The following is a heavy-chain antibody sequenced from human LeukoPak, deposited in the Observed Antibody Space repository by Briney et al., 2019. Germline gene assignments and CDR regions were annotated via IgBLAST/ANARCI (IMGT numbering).Heavy chain of an antibody. D-gene: IGHD6-19*01. J-gene: IGHJ4*02. Sequence: SETLSLTCAVYGGSFSGYYWSWIRQPPGKGLEWIGEINHSGSTNYNPSLKSRVTISVDTSKNQFSLKLSSVTAADTAVYYCARPSSGWYGRWYYFDYWGQGTLVTVSS. V-gene: IGHV4-34*01. CDR2: INHSGST. CDR3: ARPSSGWYGRWYYFDY. CDR1: GGSFSGYY.